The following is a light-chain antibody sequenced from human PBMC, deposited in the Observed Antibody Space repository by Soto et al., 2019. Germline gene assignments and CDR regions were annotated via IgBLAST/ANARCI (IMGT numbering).Light chain of an antibody. V-gene: IGLV2-14*01. CDR3: SSYTSGTTFV. CDR1: SSDVGGYNY. Sequence: QSALTQPASVSGSPGQSITISCTGTSSDVGGYNYVSWYQQEPGNAPKLMIYDVSNRPSGVSNRFSGSKSGNTASLTISGLQAEYEADYYCSSYTSGTTFVFGTGTKLTVL. J-gene: IGLJ1*01. CDR2: DVS.